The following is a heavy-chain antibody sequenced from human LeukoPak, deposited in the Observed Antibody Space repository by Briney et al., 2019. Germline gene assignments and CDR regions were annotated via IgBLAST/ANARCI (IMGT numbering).Heavy chain of an antibody. V-gene: IGHV4-34*01. CDR2: INHSGST. Sequence: SETLSLTCAVYGGSFSGYYWSWIRQPPGKGLEWIGEINHSGSTNYNPSLKSRVTISVDTSKNQFSLKLSSVTAADTVVYYCARGGSSGDLNAFDIWGQGTMVTVSS. CDR3: ARGGSSGDLNAFDI. D-gene: IGHD2-21*02. J-gene: IGHJ3*02. CDR1: GGSFSGYY.